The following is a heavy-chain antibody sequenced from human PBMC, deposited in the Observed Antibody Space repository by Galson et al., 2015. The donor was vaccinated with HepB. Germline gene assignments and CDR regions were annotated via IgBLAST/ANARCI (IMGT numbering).Heavy chain of an antibody. V-gene: IGHV1-24*01. CDR2: FDPEDGEI. CDR3: ATLQTLGARGGWFDP. CDR1: GYTLTELS. D-gene: IGHD3-10*01. Sequence: SVKVSCKVSGYTLTELSMHWVRQAPGKGLEWMGGFDPEDGEIIYAQKFQGRVTMTEDTSTDTAYMELNSLRSEDTAVYYCATLQTLGARGGWFDPWGQGTQVTVSS. J-gene: IGHJ5*02.